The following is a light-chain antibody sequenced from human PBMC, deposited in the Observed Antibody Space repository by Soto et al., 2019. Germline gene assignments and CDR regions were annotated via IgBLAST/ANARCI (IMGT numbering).Light chain of an antibody. Sequence: EIVLTQSPGTLSLSPGERATLSCRPSQSVSSKCLAWYQQKPGQAPRLLIYGASSRATGIPDRFSGSGSGTHFTLTISRLEPGDFAVYYCQHFGGTTFTFGQGTRLEIK. V-gene: IGKV3-20*01. CDR1: QSVSSKC. CDR3: QHFGGTTFT. J-gene: IGKJ5*01. CDR2: GAS.